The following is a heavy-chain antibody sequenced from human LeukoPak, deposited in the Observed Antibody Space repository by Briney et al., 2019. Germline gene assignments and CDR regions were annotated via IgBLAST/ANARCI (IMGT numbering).Heavy chain of an antibody. CDR2: IDPSDSYT. CDR3: PSHLQEEDYTSILIMDV. V-gene: IGHV5-10-1*01. D-gene: IGHD6-13*01. J-gene: IGHJ6*04. Sequence: GPRLNISYTGPRSHSTNYSTSWLRPTPGQGQEWMGRIDPSDSYTNYSPSFQGHVIIPTDKPISTAYPQWNSLKASDTPIYYCPSHLQEEDYTSILIMDVWGKGTTVTVSS. CDR1: RSHSTNYS.